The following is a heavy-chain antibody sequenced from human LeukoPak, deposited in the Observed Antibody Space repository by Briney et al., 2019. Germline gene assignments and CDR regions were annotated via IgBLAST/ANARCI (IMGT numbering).Heavy chain of an antibody. CDR1: RFTFSNYP. CDR2: LSYDGSNE. CDR3: ARGRGSYSADY. D-gene: IGHD1-26*01. J-gene: IGHJ4*02. Sequence: GGSLRLSCAASRFTFSNYPMHWVRQAPGKGLEWVALLSYDGSNEYYADSVKGRFTISRDNSKNTLYLPMNSLRAEDTAVYYCARGRGSYSADYWGQGTLVTVSS. V-gene: IGHV3-30-3*01.